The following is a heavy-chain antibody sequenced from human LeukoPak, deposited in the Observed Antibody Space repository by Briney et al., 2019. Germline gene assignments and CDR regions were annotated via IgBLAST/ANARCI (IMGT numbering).Heavy chain of an antibody. CDR2: IYYNGNT. D-gene: IGHD2-2*01. V-gene: IGHV4-61*08. Sequence: SETLSLTCTVSGGSVSSGDYYWSCIRQPPGKGLEWIGYIYYNGNTYYNPSLKSRVTISVDTSNNQFSLKLSSVTAADTAVYYCAKLVVPGAFDIWGQGTMVTVSS. CDR3: AKLVVPGAFDI. CDR1: GGSVSSGDYY. J-gene: IGHJ3*02.